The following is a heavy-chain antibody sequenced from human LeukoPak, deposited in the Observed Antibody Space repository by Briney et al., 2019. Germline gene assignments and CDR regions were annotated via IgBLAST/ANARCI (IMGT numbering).Heavy chain of an antibody. V-gene: IGHV3-48*01. CDR3: ARDLTSYDFWSGYSGFDY. Sequence: PGGSLRLSCAASGFTFSSYSMTWVRQAPGKGLEWVSYISSSSTIYYADSVKGRFTISRDNAKNSLYLQMNSLRAEDTAVYYCARDLTSYDFWSGYSGFDYWGQGTLVTVSS. D-gene: IGHD3-3*01. CDR1: GFTFSSYS. CDR2: ISSSSTI. J-gene: IGHJ4*02.